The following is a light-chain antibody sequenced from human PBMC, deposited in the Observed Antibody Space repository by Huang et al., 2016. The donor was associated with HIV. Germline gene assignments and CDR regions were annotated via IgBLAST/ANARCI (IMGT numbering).Light chain of an antibody. Sequence: IVMTQSPATLSVSPGERVTLSCRASRSVGNNLAWYQQKVGQPPRLLIYGASTRATGIGARFSGSESGTDFTLTISSLQSEDFAVYYCQQYNDWPPWYTFGQGTKLEIK. CDR2: GAS. J-gene: IGKJ2*01. V-gene: IGKV3-15*01. CDR1: RSVGNN. CDR3: QQYNDWPPWYT.